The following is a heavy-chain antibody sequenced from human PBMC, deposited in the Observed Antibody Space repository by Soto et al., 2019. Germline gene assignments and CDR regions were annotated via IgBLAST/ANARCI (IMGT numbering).Heavy chain of an antibody. V-gene: IGHV3-53*01. CDR2: IYSGGST. CDR1: GFTVSSNY. CDR3: ARENGGAALLGMDV. Sequence: GGSLRLSCAASGFTVSSNYMSWVRQAPGKGLEWVSVIYSGGSTYYADSVKGRFTISRDNSKNTLYLQMNSLRAEDTAVYYCARENGGAALLGMDVWGQGTTVTVSS. D-gene: IGHD2-8*01. J-gene: IGHJ6*02.